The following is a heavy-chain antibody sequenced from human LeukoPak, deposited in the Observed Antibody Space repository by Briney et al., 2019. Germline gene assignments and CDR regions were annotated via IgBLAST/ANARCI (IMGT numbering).Heavy chain of an antibody. D-gene: IGHD6-19*01. CDR2: ISSSNSYI. CDR1: GFTFSSYS. J-gene: IGHJ6*03. Sequence: GGSLRLSCAASGFTFSSYSMNWVRQAPGKGLEWVSSISSSNSYIYYADSVKGRFTISRDNAKNSLYLQMNSLRAEDTAVYYCARDLRSYSSGWYDYYYNYMDVWGKGPTVTVSS. V-gene: IGHV3-21*01. CDR3: ARDLRSYSSGWYDYYYNYMDV.